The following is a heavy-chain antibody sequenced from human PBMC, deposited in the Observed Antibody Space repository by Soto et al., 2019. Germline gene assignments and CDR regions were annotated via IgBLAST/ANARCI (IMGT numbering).Heavy chain of an antibody. CDR1: GGTFSSYA. J-gene: IGHJ6*02. CDR2: IIPIFGTA. Sequence: QVQLVQSGAEVKKPGSSVKVSCKASGGTFSSYAISWVRQAPGQGLEWMGGIIPIFGTANYAQKFQGRVTIPADESPSTAYMELSSLRSEDTAVYYCASGEVYSSSDPYYYYGMDVWGQGTTVTVSS. D-gene: IGHD6-6*01. CDR3: ASGEVYSSSDPYYYYGMDV. V-gene: IGHV1-69*12.